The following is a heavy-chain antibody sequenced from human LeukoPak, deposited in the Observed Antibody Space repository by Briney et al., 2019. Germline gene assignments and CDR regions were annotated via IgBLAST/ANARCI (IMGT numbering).Heavy chain of an antibody. Sequence: GGSLRLSCAASGLTFSWYWMSWVRQAPGKGLEWVANIKQDGSEKYYVDSVKGRFTISRDNAKNSLYLQMNSLRAEDTAVYYCARDLRGKGDAFDIWGQGTMVTVSS. CDR1: GLTFSWYW. CDR2: IKQDGSEK. CDR3: ARDLRGKGDAFDI. V-gene: IGHV3-7*04. J-gene: IGHJ3*02.